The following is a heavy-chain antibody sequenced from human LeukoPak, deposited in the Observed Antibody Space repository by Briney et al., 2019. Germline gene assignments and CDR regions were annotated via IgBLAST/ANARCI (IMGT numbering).Heavy chain of an antibody. V-gene: IGHV3-21*01. J-gene: IGHJ4*02. CDR1: GFSFDTYT. D-gene: IGHD6-13*01. Sequence: GGSPRLSCAASGFSFDTYTMNWVRRAPGRGLEWVSSISGSGLYIFYADSVKGRFTISRDNAKNSLYLQMNSLRAEDTSLYFCARGSYSSSWFEKYFFDSWGQGTLVTVSA. CDR3: ARGSYSSSWFEKYFFDS. CDR2: ISGSGLYI.